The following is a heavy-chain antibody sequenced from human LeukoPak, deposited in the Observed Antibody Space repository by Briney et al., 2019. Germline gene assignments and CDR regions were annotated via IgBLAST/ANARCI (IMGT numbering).Heavy chain of an antibody. Sequence: GRSLRLSCAASGFTFSSYAMHWVRQAPGKGLEWVAVISYDGSNKYYADSVKGRFTISRDNSKNTLYLQMNSLRAEDTAVYYCARGMLAGSDYWGQGTLVTVSS. CDR3: ARGMLAGSDY. CDR2: ISYDGSNK. J-gene: IGHJ4*02. V-gene: IGHV3-30*04. D-gene: IGHD6-19*01. CDR1: GFTFSSYA.